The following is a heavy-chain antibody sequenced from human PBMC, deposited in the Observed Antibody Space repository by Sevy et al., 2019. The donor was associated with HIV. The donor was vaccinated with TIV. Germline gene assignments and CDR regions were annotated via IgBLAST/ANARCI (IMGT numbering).Heavy chain of an antibody. D-gene: IGHD3-16*01. CDR3: AIDPRDGGDY. Sequence: WGSLRLSCAASGFIFSSYSMNWVRQAPGKGLEWISHISTGSTTIYYADSVKGRFTVSRDNARSSLFLQMNSLRDEDTAVYYCAIDPRDGGDYWGQGTLVTVSS. CDR1: GFIFSSYS. CDR2: ISTGSTTI. J-gene: IGHJ4*02. V-gene: IGHV3-48*02.